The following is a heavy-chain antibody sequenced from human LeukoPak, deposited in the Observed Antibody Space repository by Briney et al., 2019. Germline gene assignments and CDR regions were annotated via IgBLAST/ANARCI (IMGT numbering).Heavy chain of an antibody. J-gene: IGHJ4*02. CDR3: ASRAAALAS. V-gene: IGHV4-59*12. D-gene: IGHD6-13*01. CDR1: GASISRYY. Sequence: SETLSLTCSVSGASISRYYWSWIRQPPGKGLEWIGYFHHSGNTNYSPSLSSRITMSVDTSKNQFSLRLNSVTAADTAIYYCASRAAALASWGQGPLVTVSS. CDR2: FHHSGNT.